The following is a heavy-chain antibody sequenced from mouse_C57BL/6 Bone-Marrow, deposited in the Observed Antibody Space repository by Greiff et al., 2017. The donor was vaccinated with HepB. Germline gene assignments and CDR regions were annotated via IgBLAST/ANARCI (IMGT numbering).Heavy chain of an antibody. D-gene: IGHD4-1*01. CDR3: VSGTGTWRIYYAMDY. CDR2: IRSKSNNYAT. J-gene: IGHJ4*01. CDR1: GFSFNTYA. Sequence: EVQLVESGGGLVQPKGSLKLSCAASGFSFNTYAMNWVRQAPGKGLEWVARIRSKSNNYATYYADSVKDRFTISRDDSESMLYLQMNNLKTEDTAMYYCVSGTGTWRIYYAMDYWGQGTSVTVSS. V-gene: IGHV10-1*01.